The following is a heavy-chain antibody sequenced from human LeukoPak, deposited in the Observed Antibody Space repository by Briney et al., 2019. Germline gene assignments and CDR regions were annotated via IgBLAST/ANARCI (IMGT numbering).Heavy chain of an antibody. D-gene: IGHD2-21*01. V-gene: IGHV3-9*01. CDR3: AKLNSVDY. J-gene: IGHJ4*02. CDR2: ISWNSGSI. CDR1: GFTFDDYA. Sequence: GGSLRLSCAASGFTFDDYAMHWVRKAPGKGLEWVSGISWNSGSIGYAASVKGRFTISRDNSKNSLYLQMNSLRTEDTALYYCAKLNSVDYWGQGTLVTVSS.